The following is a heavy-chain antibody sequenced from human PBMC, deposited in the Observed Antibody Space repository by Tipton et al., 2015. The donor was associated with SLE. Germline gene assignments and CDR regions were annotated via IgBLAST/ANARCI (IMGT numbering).Heavy chain of an antibody. CDR1: GGSISGHY. CDR3: VRGTHCTNGVCFYYYHMDV. CDR2: IHYSGSS. D-gene: IGHD2-8*01. J-gene: IGHJ6*04. Sequence: TLSLTCTVSGGSISGHYWTWIRQPPGKGLEYIGYIHYSGSSDYNPSLKSRVTISLDTSKNHFSLKVTSVTAADTAVYYCVRGTHCTNGVCFYYYHMDVWGKGTTVTVSP. V-gene: IGHV4-59*11.